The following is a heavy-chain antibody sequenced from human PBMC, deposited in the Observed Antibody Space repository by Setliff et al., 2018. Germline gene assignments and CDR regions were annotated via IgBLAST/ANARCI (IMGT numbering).Heavy chain of an antibody. CDR3: AGYQGSGSNYKVVNWFDP. CDR2: IYYSGLT. CDR1: GGSIRSSTHY. V-gene: IGHV4-39*02. J-gene: IGHJ5*02. D-gene: IGHD3-10*01. Sequence: PSETLSLTCTVSGGSIRSSTHYWGWIRQPPGKGLEWIGTIYYSGLTYYTPSLRGRATVSVDTSKNRFSLQLSSVTAADTAVYYCAGYQGSGSNYKVVNWFDPWGQGTLVTVSS.